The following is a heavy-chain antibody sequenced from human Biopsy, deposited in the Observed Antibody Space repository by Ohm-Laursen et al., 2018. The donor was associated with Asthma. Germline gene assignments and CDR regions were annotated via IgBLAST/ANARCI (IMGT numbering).Heavy chain of an antibody. CDR2: ISYTGSA. Sequence: SETLFLTCTVSGGSMSSSSYYWGWIRQPPGKGLEWMGSISYTGSAYHNPPLKSRVTISVDTSKNHFSLKLSSVTAADTAVYYCARHWDWGSFFDYWGQGTPVTVSS. V-gene: IGHV4-39*01. D-gene: IGHD7-27*01. J-gene: IGHJ4*02. CDR1: GGSMSSSSYY. CDR3: ARHWDWGSFFDY.